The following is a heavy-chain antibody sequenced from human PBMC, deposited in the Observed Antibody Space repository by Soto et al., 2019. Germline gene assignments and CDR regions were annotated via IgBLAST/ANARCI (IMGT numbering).Heavy chain of an antibody. J-gene: IGHJ6*02. Sequence: EVQLVQSGAEVKKPGESLKISCKDSGDSFTSYWIGGVRQMPGKGLEWMGIIYPGDSDTRYSPSFQGQVTISADKSISTAYLQWSSLKASDTAMYYCARRRGLYDSLGRGYYYGMDVWGQGTTVTVSS. D-gene: IGHD3-3*01. CDR3: ARRRGLYDSLGRGYYYGMDV. V-gene: IGHV5-51*01. CDR1: GDSFTSYW. CDR2: IYPGDSDT.